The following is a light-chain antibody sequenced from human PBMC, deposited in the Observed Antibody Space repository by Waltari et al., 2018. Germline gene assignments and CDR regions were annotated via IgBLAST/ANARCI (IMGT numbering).Light chain of an antibody. V-gene: IGKV1-5*03. J-gene: IGKJ1*01. CDR3: QQYNSPWT. CDR2: KAS. Sequence: DIQMTQSPSTLSASVGDRVTITCRASQSISSWLAWYQQKPGKAPKLLLYKASSLESWVPSMFSGSGFGTEFTLTISSLQPDEFATYYCQQYNSPWTFGQGTKVEIK. CDR1: QSISSW.